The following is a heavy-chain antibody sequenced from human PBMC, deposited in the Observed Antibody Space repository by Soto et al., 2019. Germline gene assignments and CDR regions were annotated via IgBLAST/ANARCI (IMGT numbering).Heavy chain of an antibody. CDR3: AKKGIAAAQFDY. CDR2: ISGSGGST. CDR1: GFTFSSYA. J-gene: IGHJ4*02. V-gene: IGHV3-23*01. Sequence: VSLSLSFAACGFTFSSYATSGVRQAPGKGLEWVSAISGSGGSTYYADSVKGRFTISRDNSKNTLYLQMNSLRAEDTAVYYCAKKGIAAAQFDYCGQGTLVTVSS. D-gene: IGHD6-13*01.